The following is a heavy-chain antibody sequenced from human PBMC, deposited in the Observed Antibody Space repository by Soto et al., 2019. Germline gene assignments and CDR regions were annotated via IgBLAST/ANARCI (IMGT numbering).Heavy chain of an antibody. CDR3: ARDLGYCSGGSCYSAY. CDR1: GYTFTSYG. CDR2: ISAYNGNT. Sequence: ASVKVSCKASGYTFTSYGISWVRQAPGQGLEWMGWISAYNGNTNYAQKLQGRVTMTTDTSTSTAYMELRSLRSDDAAVYYCARDLGYCSGGSCYSAYWGQGTLVTVSS. D-gene: IGHD2-15*01. J-gene: IGHJ4*02. V-gene: IGHV1-18*01.